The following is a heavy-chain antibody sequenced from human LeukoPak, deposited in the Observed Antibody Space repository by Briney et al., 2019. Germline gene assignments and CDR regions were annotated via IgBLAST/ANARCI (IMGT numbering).Heavy chain of an antibody. D-gene: IGHD3-22*01. CDR3: ANNYYDSSGFSYYFDY. J-gene: IGHJ4*02. CDR2: IRFDGSDK. Sequence: GGSLRLSCAASGFTFSNYGMHWVRQATGKGLEWVAFIRFDGSDKYYADSVQGRFTISRDNSKNTLYLQMNSLRPEDTAVYYCANNYYDSSGFSYYFDYWGQGTLVTVSS. CDR1: GFTFSNYG. V-gene: IGHV3-30*02.